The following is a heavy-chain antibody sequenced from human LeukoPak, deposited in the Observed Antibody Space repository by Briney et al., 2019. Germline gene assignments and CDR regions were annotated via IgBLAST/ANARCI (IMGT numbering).Heavy chain of an antibody. Sequence: PGGSLRLSCAASGFTFNASCMHWVRQAPGKGRVWVSRINTDGSSTSYADSVKGRFTISRDNAKNTLYLQMNSLRAEDTAVYYCARGSQGNWNYAHYYYYMDVWGKGTTVTVSS. J-gene: IGHJ6*03. CDR2: INTDGSST. CDR1: GFTFNASC. D-gene: IGHD1-7*01. V-gene: IGHV3-74*01. CDR3: ARGSQGNWNYAHYYYYMDV.